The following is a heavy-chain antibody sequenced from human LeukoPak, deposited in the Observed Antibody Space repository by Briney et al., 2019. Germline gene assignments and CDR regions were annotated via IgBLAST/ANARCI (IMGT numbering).Heavy chain of an antibody. CDR3: ARGRHYYDSSVNY. CDR2: INPNSGGT. CDR1: GYTFTGYY. D-gene: IGHD3-22*01. J-gene: IGHJ4*02. Sequence: VASVKVSCKASGYTFTGYYMHWVRQAPGQGLEWMGWINPNSGGTNYAQKFQGRVTMTRDTSISTAYMELSRLRSDDTAVYYCARGRHYYDSSVNYWGQGTLVTVSS. V-gene: IGHV1-2*02.